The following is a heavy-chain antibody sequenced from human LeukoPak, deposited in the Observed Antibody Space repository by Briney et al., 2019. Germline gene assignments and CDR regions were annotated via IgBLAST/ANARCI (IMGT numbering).Heavy chain of an antibody. Sequence: GGSLRLSCAASGFTFSSHGMNWVRQAPGKGLEWVSGISPNGVITYYADSVKGRFTISRDNSKNTLFLQMNSLRVEDTAVYYCAKDLGGDYVGGGPWGQGTLVTVSS. V-gene: IGHV3-23*01. CDR3: AKDLGGDYVGGGP. D-gene: IGHD4-17*01. CDR2: ISPNGVIT. CDR1: GFTFSSHG. J-gene: IGHJ5*02.